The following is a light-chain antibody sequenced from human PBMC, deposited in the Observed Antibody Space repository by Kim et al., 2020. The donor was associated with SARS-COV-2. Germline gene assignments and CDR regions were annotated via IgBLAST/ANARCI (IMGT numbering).Light chain of an antibody. J-gene: IGLJ2*01. V-gene: IGLV3-1*01. CDR2: QDT. Sequence: SYELTQSPSVSVSPGQTASITCSGDKLGDENVCWYQQKPGQSPVVVIYQDTKRSSGIPDRFSGSKSRNTATLTISGTQAMDEADYSCQVWDRSTVVFGGGTQLTVL. CDR3: QVWDRSTVV. CDR1: KLGDEN.